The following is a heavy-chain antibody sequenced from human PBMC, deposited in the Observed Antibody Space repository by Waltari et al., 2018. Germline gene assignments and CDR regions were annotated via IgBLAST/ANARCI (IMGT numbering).Heavy chain of an antibody. J-gene: IGHJ4*02. CDR3: TSPHDSSGYSPGDLDY. Sequence: EVQLVGSGGGWVQPGRALRLSCTASGFNFAVSAMTCVRQAPGKGLEWVGFIRGKSYGGTTEYASSVKDRFIISRDDSKSIAYLQMNNLKIEDTAVYFCTSPHDSSGYSPGDLDYWGQGTLVTVSS. D-gene: IGHD3-22*01. CDR2: IRGKSYGGTT. V-gene: IGHV3-49*04. CDR1: GFNFAVSA.